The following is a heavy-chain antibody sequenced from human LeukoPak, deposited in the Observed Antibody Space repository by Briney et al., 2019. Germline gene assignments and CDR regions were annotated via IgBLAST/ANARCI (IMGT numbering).Heavy chain of an antibody. J-gene: IGHJ4*02. CDR1: GFTFSTYA. V-gene: IGHV3-23*01. CDR3: VKDHRSCFGASCLLPQE. CDR2: ISGPGATT. D-gene: IGHD3-16*01. Sequence: PGGSLRLSCAGSGFTFSTYAMSWVRQAPGKGLEWVSTISGPGATTWYAESVKGRFTISGDNSRSTLFVQLNSLRAEDTAVYYCVKDHRSCFGASCLLPQEWGQGTLVTVSS.